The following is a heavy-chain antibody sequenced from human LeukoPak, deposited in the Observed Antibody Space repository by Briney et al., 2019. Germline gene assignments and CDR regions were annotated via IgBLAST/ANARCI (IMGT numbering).Heavy chain of an antibody. D-gene: IGHD3-16*01. CDR2: ISGSGGST. CDR3: ANGGSIDY. J-gene: IGHJ4*02. CDR1: GFTFNNFA. V-gene: IGHV3-23*01. Sequence: PGESLRLSCAASGFTFNNFAINWVRQAPGKGLEWVSAISGSGGSTYYADSVKGRFTISRDNSKNTLYLQMNSLRAEDTAVYYCANGGSIDYWGQGTLVTVSS.